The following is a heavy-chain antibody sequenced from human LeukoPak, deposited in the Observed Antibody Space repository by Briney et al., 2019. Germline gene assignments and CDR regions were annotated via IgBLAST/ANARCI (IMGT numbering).Heavy chain of an antibody. CDR1: GFTFSDSY. J-gene: IGHJ4*02. CDR3: ARGTLKAAATDFDY. V-gene: IGHV3-11*05. Sequence: PGGSLRLSCAASGFTFSDSYMSWIRQAPGKGLEWVSYISTGSSYINYADSVKGRFTISRDNAKNSLYLQMNSLRAEDTALYYCARGTLKAAATDFDYWGQGTLVTVSS. D-gene: IGHD6-13*01. CDR2: ISTGSSYI.